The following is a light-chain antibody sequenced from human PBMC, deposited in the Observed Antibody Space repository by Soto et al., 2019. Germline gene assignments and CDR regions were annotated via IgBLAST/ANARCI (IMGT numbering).Light chain of an antibody. J-gene: IGKJ3*01. CDR3: QQYYSYPFT. CDR1: QGISSY. V-gene: IGKV1-8*01. Sequence: AIRMTQSPSSLSASTGDRVTITCRASQGISSYLAWYQQKPGKAPKLLIYAASNLQSGVPSRFSGSGSGTDFTLTISCLQSEDFATYYCQQYYSYPFTFGPGTKVDIK. CDR2: AAS.